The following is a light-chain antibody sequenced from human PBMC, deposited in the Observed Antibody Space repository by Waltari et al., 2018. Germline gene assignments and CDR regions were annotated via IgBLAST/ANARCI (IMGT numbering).Light chain of an antibody. V-gene: IGLV3-1*01. CDR2: HDS. Sequence: SYELTQPPSVYVSPGQTASITCTGDKLGEHYACWYQQTPGRYPVRVIYHDSKRPSGLPERFAGSNSGNTATLTISGTQAMDEADYYCQAWDSSTGVFGGGTKLTVL. CDR1: KLGEHY. J-gene: IGLJ2*01. CDR3: QAWDSSTGV.